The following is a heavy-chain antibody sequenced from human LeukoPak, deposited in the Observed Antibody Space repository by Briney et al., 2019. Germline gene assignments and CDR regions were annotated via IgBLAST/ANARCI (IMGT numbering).Heavy chain of an antibody. D-gene: IGHD3-10*01. V-gene: IGHV3-33*01. CDR3: ARDKSEVLLWFGEPQNWFDP. Sequence: GRSLRLSCAASGFTFSSYGMHWVRQAPGKGLEWVAVIWYDGSNKYYADSVKGRFTISRDNSKNTLYLQMNSLRAEDTAVYYCARDKSEVLLWFGEPQNWFDPWGQGTLVTVSS. CDR1: GFTFSSYG. CDR2: IWYDGSNK. J-gene: IGHJ5*02.